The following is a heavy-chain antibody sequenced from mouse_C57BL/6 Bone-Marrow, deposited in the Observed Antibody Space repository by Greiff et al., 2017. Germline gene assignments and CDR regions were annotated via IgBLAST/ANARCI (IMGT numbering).Heavy chain of an antibody. CDR1: GYAFTNYL. CDR2: ITPGSGGT. D-gene: IGHD2-12*01. V-gene: IGHV1-54*01. Sequence: VQLQQSGAELVRPGTSVKMSCKASGYAFTNYLIDWVKQRHGQGLEWIGVITPGSGGTNYNEKFKGKATLTVDKSSSTAYMKLSSLTSEDSAVYYCARGALRRGLAYWGQGTLVTVSA. CDR3: ARGALRRGLAY. J-gene: IGHJ3*01.